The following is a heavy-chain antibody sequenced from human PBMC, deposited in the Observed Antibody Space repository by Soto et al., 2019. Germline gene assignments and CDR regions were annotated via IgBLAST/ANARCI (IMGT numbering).Heavy chain of an antibody. Sequence: SVKVSCKASGGTFRSYAISWVRQAPGQGLEWMGGIIPIFGTANYAQKFQGRVTITADKSTSTAYMELSSLSSEDTAVFYCARVVTPIRFPDKPSAKHHIVATILPDYWGQGTLVTVSS. V-gene: IGHV1-69*06. CDR2: IIPIFGTA. CDR1: GGTFRSYA. CDR3: ARVVTPIRFPDKPSAKHHIVATILPDY. J-gene: IGHJ4*02. D-gene: IGHD5-12*01.